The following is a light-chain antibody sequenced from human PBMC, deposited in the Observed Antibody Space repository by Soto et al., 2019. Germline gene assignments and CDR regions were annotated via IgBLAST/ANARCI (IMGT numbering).Light chain of an antibody. CDR3: SSYTSSSNVV. V-gene: IGLV2-14*01. CDR2: EVS. Sequence: QSVLTQPASVSGSPGQSITISCPVTSSDVGDYNYVSWYQQHPGKVPKLMIYEVSNRPSGVSNRFSGSKSGNTASLTISGLQAEDEADYYCSSYTSSSNVVFGGGTKVTVL. J-gene: IGLJ2*01. CDR1: SSDVGDYNY.